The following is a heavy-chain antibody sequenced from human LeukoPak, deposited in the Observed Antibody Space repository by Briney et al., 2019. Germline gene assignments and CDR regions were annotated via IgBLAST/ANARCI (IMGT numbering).Heavy chain of an antibody. CDR2: IYSGGST. V-gene: IGHV3-53*01. CDR3: ARSRDGYNGLFDP. J-gene: IGHJ5*02. Sequence: GGSLRLSCAASGFTVSSNHMSWVRQAPGKGLEWVSVIYSGGSTYYADSVKGRFTISRDNSKNTLYLQMNSLRAADTAVYYCARSRDGYNGLFDPWGQGTLVTVSS. D-gene: IGHD5-24*01. CDR1: GFTVSSNH.